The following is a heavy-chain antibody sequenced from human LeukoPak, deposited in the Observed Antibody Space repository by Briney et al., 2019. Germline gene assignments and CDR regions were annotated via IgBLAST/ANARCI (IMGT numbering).Heavy chain of an antibody. Sequence: ASVKVSCKASGYTFTGYYMHWVRQAPGQGLEWRGWINPNSGGTNYAQRFQGRVTMTRDTSISTAYMELSRLRSDDTAVYYCARASYITMVRGVQPPPPFDPWGQGTLVTVSS. J-gene: IGHJ5*02. CDR2: INPNSGGT. CDR3: ARASYITMVRGVQPPPPFDP. CDR1: GYTFTGYY. V-gene: IGHV1-2*02. D-gene: IGHD3-10*01.